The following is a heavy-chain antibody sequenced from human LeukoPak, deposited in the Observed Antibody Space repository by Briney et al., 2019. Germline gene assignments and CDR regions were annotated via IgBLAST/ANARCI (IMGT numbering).Heavy chain of an antibody. CDR2: IKEDGSEK. CDR1: GFTFSSYW. J-gene: IGHJ2*01. CDR3: AKGSSTYSITSYWYFDL. Sequence: GGSLRLSCAASGFTFSSYWMTWVRQAPGKGLEWVANIKEDGSEKYFVDSVKGRFTISRDNAENSLYLQMNSLRAEDTAVYYCAKGSSTYSITSYWYFDLWGRGTLVTVSS. V-gene: IGHV3-7*03. D-gene: IGHD6-13*01.